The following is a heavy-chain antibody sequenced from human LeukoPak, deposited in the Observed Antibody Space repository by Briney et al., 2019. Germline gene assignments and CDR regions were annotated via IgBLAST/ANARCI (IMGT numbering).Heavy chain of an antibody. V-gene: IGHV3-11*01. D-gene: IGHD3-22*01. Sequence: PGGSLRLSCAASGFTFSDYYMSWIRQAPGKGLEWVSYISSSGSTIYYADSVKGRFTISRVNAKNSLYLQMNSLRAEDTAVYYCARDSLLYYYDSSGGLDYWGQGTLVTVSS. J-gene: IGHJ4*02. CDR2: ISSSGSTI. CDR3: ARDSLLYYYDSSGGLDY. CDR1: GFTFSDYY.